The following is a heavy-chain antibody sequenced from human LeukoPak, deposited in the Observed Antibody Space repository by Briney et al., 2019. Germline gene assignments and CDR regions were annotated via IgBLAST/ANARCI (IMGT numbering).Heavy chain of an antibody. CDR2: IPYDGSNK. D-gene: IGHD1-26*01. J-gene: IGHJ4*03. CDR1: GFTFSSYA. V-gene: IGHV3-30-3*01. CDR3: ASSTFKVGATGY. Sequence: AGSLRLSCVASGFTFSSYAMHWDRQAPGKWLEWEAVIPYDGSNKYYADSLKGPFTNSRDNSKNTLYLQLISPRPEDTAVYYCASSTFKVGATGYWGHGTLVTVSS.